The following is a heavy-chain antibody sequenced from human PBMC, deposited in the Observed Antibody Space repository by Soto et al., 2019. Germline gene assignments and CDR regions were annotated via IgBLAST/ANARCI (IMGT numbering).Heavy chain of an antibody. V-gene: IGHV3-66*01. D-gene: IGHD2-15*01. CDR3: AREVVGYCSGGSCYSAFDV. J-gene: IGHJ3*01. Sequence: GGSLRLSCAASGFTVSSNYMSWVRQAPGTGLEWVSVIYSGGSTYYADSVKGRFTISRNNSKNTLYLQMNSLRAEDTAVYYCAREVVGYCSGGSCYSAFDVWGQGTRVTVSS. CDR1: GFTVSSNY. CDR2: IYSGGST.